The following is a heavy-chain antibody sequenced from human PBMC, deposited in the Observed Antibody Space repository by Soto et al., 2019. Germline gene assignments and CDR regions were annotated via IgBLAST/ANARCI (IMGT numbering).Heavy chain of an antibody. Sequence: QVQLQESGPGLVKPSETLSLTCTVSGGSISSYYWSWIRQPPGKGLEWIGYIYYSGSTNYDPSLECRVTLSVDTSKNQFSLKLCSVTAADTAVYYCARRWGRSFDYWGQGTLVTVSS. D-gene: IGHD2-15*01. CDR2: IYYSGST. J-gene: IGHJ4*02. CDR1: GGSISSYY. CDR3: ARRWGRSFDY. V-gene: IGHV4-59*08.